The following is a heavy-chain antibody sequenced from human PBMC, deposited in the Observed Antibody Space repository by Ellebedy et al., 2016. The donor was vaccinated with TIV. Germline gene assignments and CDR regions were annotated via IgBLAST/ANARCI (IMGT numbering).Heavy chain of an antibody. J-gene: IGHJ4*02. D-gene: IGHD5-18*01. CDR1: GFTFSGYA. CDR3: AKDRTSGDGYWVFDQ. Sequence: PGGSLRLSCAASGFTFSGYAMSWFRQAPGKGLEWVSGIVGSGAQKYADSVKGRFTISRDNSKTTLDLQMNSLRAEDTAVYYCAKDRTSGDGYWVFDQWGQGTLVTVSS. CDR2: IVGSGA. V-gene: IGHV3-23*01.